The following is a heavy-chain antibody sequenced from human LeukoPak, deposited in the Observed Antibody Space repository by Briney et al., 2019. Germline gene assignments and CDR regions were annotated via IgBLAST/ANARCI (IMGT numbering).Heavy chain of an antibody. CDR1: GGSISSYY. J-gene: IGHJ4*02. D-gene: IGHD3-22*01. V-gene: IGHV4-59*01. Sequence: PSETLSLTCTVSGGSISSYYWSWIRQPPGKGLEWIGYIYYSGSTNYNPSLKSRVTISVDTSKNQFSLKLSSVTAADTAVYYCARVGSSGYQFDYWGQGTLVTVSS. CDR2: IYYSGST. CDR3: ARVGSSGYQFDY.